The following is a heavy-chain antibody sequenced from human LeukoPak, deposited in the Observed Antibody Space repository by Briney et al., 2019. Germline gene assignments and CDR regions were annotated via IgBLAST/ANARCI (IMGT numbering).Heavy chain of an antibody. Sequence: SETLSLTCTVSGGSISSYYWSWLRQPPGKGLEWIGYIYYSGSTNYNPSLKSRVTISVDTSKNQFSLKLSSVTAADTAVYYCARELYCSGGSCYSFLDYWGQGTLVTVSS. V-gene: IGHV4-59*01. J-gene: IGHJ4*02. D-gene: IGHD2-15*01. CDR1: GGSISSYY. CDR2: IYYSGST. CDR3: ARELYCSGGSCYSFLDY.